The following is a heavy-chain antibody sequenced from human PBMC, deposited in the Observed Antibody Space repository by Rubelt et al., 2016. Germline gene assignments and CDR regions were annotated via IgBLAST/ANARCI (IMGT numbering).Heavy chain of an antibody. CDR2: ISGSGSNT. Sequence: VQLVESGGGVVQPGRSLRLSCAASGFTFSRYAIHWVRQAPGKGLEWVSSISGSGSNTFYADSVRGRFTISRDNSQNTLYLQMSSLRAEDTALYFCAKAPRIAAAAEFFDYWGQGTLVNVSS. CDR3: AKAPRIAAAAEFFDY. D-gene: IGHD6-13*01. V-gene: IGHV3-23*04. CDR1: GFTFSRYA. J-gene: IGHJ4*02.